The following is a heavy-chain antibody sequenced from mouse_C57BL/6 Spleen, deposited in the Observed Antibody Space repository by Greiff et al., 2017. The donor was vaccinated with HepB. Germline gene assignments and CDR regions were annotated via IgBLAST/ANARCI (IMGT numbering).Heavy chain of an antibody. V-gene: IGHV5-17*01. CDR1: GFTFSDYG. J-gene: IGHJ3*01. CDR2: ISSGSSTI. D-gene: IGHD2-3*01. Sequence: EVKLVESGGGLVKPGGSLKLSCAASGFTFSDYGMHWVRQAPEKGLEWVAYISSGSSTIYYADTVKGRFTISRDNAKNTLFLQLTSLRSEDTAMYYGASDDGYYGFAYWGQGTLVTVSA. CDR3: ASDDGYYGFAY.